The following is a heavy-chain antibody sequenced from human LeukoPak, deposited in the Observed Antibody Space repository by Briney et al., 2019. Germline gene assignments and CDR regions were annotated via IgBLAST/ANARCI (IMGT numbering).Heavy chain of an antibody. V-gene: IGHV3-23*01. CDR3: AKGEYSSGGSGYSFVY. CDR1: GFTLSSYA. J-gene: IGHJ4*02. Sequence: PGGSLRLSCAASGFTLSSYAVSWVRHAPGGGLEWVSAISGSGGSTYYAASAQGRFTISRANSKNTLYLQMNSLRGEDTAVYYFAKGEYSSGGSGYSFVYWGQGTLVTVSS. D-gene: IGHD6-19*01. CDR2: ISGSGGST.